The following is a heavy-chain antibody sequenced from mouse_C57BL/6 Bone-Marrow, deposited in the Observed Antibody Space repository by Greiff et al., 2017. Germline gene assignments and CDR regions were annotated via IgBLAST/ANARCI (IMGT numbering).Heavy chain of an antibody. J-gene: IGHJ2*01. CDR1: GYTFTSYW. D-gene: IGHD2-14*01. V-gene: IGHV1-64*01. Sequence: VQLQQPGADLVKPGASVKLSCKASGYTFTSYWMHWVEQKPGQGLEWIGMIHPNSGSTNYNEKFKSKATLTVDKSSSTAYMQLSSLTSEDSAVYYCARGGYHYFDYWGQGTTLTVSA. CDR3: ARGGYHYFDY. CDR2: IHPNSGST.